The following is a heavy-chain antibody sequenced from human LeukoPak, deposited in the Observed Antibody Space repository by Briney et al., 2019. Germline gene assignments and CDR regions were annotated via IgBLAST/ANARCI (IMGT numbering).Heavy chain of an antibody. D-gene: IGHD1-26*01. Sequence: GGSLRLSCAASGFTFSDYYMSWIRQAPGKGLEWVSYISGSGSSIYYSDSLKGRFTISRDNAKNSLYLQMNSLRAEDTAVYYCARVVVGATNYYYYYMDVWGKGTTVTVSS. J-gene: IGHJ6*03. CDR1: GFTFSDYY. CDR2: ISGSGSSI. CDR3: ARVVVGATNYYYYYMDV. V-gene: IGHV3-11*01.